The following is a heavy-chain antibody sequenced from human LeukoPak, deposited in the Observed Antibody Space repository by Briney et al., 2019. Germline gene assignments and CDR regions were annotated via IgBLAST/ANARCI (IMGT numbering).Heavy chain of an antibody. V-gene: IGHV3-21*01. J-gene: IGHJ5*02. CDR1: GFTFSSYS. CDR2: ISSSSSYI. Sequence: PWGSLRLSCAASGFTFSSYSMNWVRQAPGKGLEWVSYISSSSSYIYYADSVKGRFTISRDNDKNSLYLQMNSLRAEDTAVYYCARSPPFDPWGQGTLVTVSS. CDR3: ARSPPFDP.